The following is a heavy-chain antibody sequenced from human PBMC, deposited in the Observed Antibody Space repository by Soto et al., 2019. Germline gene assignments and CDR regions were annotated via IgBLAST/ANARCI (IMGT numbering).Heavy chain of an antibody. CDR2: IYYTGGT. J-gene: IGHJ1*01. CDR1: GDSITSTTYY. Sequence: QLQLQESGPGLVKPSETLSLTCTVSGDSITSTTYYWGWIRQPPGKGLEWIATIYYTGGTHYNPSLKGRVTISVDMSKNQFVLMLSYVTAADTAVYYCATHNWDLDPWGQGTLVTVSS. V-gene: IGHV4-39*01. CDR3: ATHNWDLDP. D-gene: IGHD1-7*01.